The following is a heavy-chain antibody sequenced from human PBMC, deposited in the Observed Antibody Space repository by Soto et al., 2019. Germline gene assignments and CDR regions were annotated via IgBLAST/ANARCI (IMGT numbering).Heavy chain of an antibody. Sequence: MLVNPTQTLTLTCTFSGFSLSTSGVGVGWIRQPPGKALEWLALIYWNDDKRYSPSLKSRLTITKDTSKNQVVLTMTNMDPVDTATYYCARYYDFWRFDPWGQGTLVTSPQ. J-gene: IGHJ5*02. CDR2: IYWNDDK. CDR3: ARYYDFWRFDP. CDR1: GFSLSTSGVG. D-gene: IGHD3-3*01. V-gene: IGHV2-5*01.